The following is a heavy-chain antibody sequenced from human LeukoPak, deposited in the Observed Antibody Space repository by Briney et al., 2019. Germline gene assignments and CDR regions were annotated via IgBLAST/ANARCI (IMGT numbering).Heavy chain of an antibody. J-gene: IGHJ5*02. D-gene: IGHD2-2*01. V-gene: IGHV1-18*01. CDR1: GYTFTSYG. CDR2: ISAYNGNT. Sequence: GASVKLSCTASGYTFTSYGISWVRQAPGQGLEWMGWISAYNGNTNYAQKLQGRVTMTTDTSTRTAYMELRSLRSDDTAVYYCARGGGPAAMIHWFDPWGQGTLVTVSS. CDR3: ARGGGPAAMIHWFDP.